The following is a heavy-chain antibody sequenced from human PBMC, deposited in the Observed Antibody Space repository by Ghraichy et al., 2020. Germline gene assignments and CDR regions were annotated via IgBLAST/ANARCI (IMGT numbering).Heavy chain of an antibody. CDR2: IKQDGSEK. D-gene: IGHD3-22*01. V-gene: IGHV3-7*03. CDR3: ARSLDYYDSSGYYS. J-gene: IGHJ4*02. Sequence: GGSLRLSCAASGFTFSSYWMSWVRQAPGKGLEWVANIKQDGSEKYYVDSVKGRFTISRDNAKNSLYLQMNSLRAEDTAVYYCARSLDYYDSSGYYSWGQGTLVTVSS. CDR1: GFTFSSYW.